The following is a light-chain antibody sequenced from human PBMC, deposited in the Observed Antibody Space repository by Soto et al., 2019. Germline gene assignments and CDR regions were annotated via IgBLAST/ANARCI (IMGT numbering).Light chain of an antibody. Sequence: QSALTQPPSVSGAPGQRVTISCTGGSSNIGAGYDVHWYQQFPGTAPKLLIYGNNNRPSGVPDRFSGSKSGTSASLAITGLQAEDEADYYCQSYDSSLSGLFGGGTKLTVL. CDR2: GNN. J-gene: IGLJ2*01. CDR3: QSYDSSLSGL. V-gene: IGLV1-40*01. CDR1: SSNIGAGYD.